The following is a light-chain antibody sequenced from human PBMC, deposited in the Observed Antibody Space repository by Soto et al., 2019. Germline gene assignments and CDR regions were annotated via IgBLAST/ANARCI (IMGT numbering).Light chain of an antibody. J-gene: IGKJ4*01. CDR2: DAS. CDR3: QHRSNCPLT. Sequence: EIVLTQSPATLSLSPGERATLSCRASQSVRSYLAWYQQKPGQAPRLLIYDASNRATGVPARFSGSGSGTEFTLTISSLEPEDFAVYYCQHRSNCPLTFGGGTKVEMK. V-gene: IGKV3-11*01. CDR1: QSVRSY.